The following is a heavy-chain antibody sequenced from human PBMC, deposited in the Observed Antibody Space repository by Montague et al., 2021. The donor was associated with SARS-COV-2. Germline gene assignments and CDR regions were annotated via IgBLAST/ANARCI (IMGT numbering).Heavy chain of an antibody. CDR3: ARTSASSDY. J-gene: IGHJ4*02. D-gene: IGHD1-26*01. CDR2: TYYRSKWYN. CDR1: GDSVSRNSAA. Sequence: CAISGDSVSRNSAARNWIRQSPSRGLEWLGRTYYRSKWYNDYAVSVKSRITINPDTSKSQISLQLNSVTPEDTAVYYCARTSASSDYWGQGILVTVSS. V-gene: IGHV6-1*01.